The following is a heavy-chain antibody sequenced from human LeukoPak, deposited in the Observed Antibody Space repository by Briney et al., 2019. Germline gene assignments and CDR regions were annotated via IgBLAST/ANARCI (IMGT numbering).Heavy chain of an antibody. CDR1: GGSVSSGSYY. CDR3: ARVAGTGAAYFDY. Sequence: SETLSLTRTVSGGSVSSGSYYWSWIRQPPGKGLEWIGYIYYSGSTNYNPSLKSRVTISVDTSKNQFSLKLSSVTAADTAVYYCARVAGTGAAYFDYWGQGTLVTVSS. CDR2: IYYSGST. D-gene: IGHD3-10*01. J-gene: IGHJ4*02. V-gene: IGHV4-61*01.